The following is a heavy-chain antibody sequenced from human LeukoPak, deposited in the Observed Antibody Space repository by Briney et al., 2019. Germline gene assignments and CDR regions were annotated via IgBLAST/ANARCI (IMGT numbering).Heavy chain of an antibody. CDR1: GFTVSSNY. Sequence: GGSLRLSCAASGFTVSSNYMSWVRQAPGKGLEWVSVIYSGGSTYYADSVKGRFPISRDNSKNTLYLQMNSLRAEDTAVYYCARQGRYFDWLLSHFDYWGQGTLVTVSS. D-gene: IGHD3-9*01. CDR3: ARQGRYFDWLLSHFDY. V-gene: IGHV3-66*02. J-gene: IGHJ4*02. CDR2: IYSGGST.